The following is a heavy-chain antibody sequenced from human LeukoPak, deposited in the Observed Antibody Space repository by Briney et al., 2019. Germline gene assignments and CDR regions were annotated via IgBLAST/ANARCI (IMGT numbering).Heavy chain of an antibody. CDR1: GFTFTHYT. Sequence: GGSLRLSCAVSGFTFTHYTMSCVRQAPGKGPEWVSTINTSGFITSYADSVKGRFTISRDTSKNTLYLQMNSLRVDDPAVYYCAKHRVVGQWLRGPVSDSWGQGTLVTVSS. CDR3: AKHRVVGQWLRGPVSDS. D-gene: IGHD6-19*01. J-gene: IGHJ5*01. V-gene: IGHV3-23*01. CDR2: INTSGFIT.